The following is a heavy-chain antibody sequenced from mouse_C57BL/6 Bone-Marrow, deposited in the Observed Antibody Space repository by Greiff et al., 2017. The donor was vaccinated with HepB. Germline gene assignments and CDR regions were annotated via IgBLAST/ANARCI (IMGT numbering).Heavy chain of an antibody. V-gene: IGHV1-55*01. J-gene: IGHJ3*01. CDR1: GYTFTSYW. CDR2: IYPGSGST. D-gene: IGHD1-1*01. Sequence: VQLQQSGAELVKPGASVKMSCKASGYTFTSYWITWVKQRPGQGLEWIGDIYPGSGSTNYNEKFKSKATLTVDTSSSTAYMQLSSLTSEDSAVYYCARLDYGSSYGFAYWGQGTLVTVSA. CDR3: ARLDYGSSYGFAY.